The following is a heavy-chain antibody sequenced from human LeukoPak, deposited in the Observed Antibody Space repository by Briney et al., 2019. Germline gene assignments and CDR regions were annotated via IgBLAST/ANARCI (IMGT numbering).Heavy chain of an antibody. CDR3: ARAINVVFPSYYFDY. V-gene: IGHV1-18*01. CDR2: ISAYNGNT. J-gene: IGHJ4*02. Sequence: ASVKVSCKASGYTFTSYGINWVRQAPGQGLEWMGWISAYNGNTNYAQKLQGRVTMTTDTSTSTAYMELRSLRSDDTALYYCARAINVVFPSYYFDYWGQGTLVTVSS. D-gene: IGHD2-15*01. CDR1: GYTFTSYG.